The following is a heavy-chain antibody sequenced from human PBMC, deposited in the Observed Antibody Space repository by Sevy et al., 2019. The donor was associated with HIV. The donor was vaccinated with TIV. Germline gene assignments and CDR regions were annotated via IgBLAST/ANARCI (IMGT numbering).Heavy chain of an antibody. V-gene: IGHV4-4*07. J-gene: IGHJ6*02. CDR2: IYTSGST. CDR1: GGSISSYD. CDR3: ARNYYDSSGSYYYYGMDV. Sequence: SETLSLTCTVSGGSISSYDWSWIRQPAGKGLEWIGRIYTSGSTNYNPALKSRVTMSVDTSKNQFSLKLSSVTAADTAVYYCARNYYDSSGSYYYYGMDVWGQGTTVTVSS. D-gene: IGHD3-22*01.